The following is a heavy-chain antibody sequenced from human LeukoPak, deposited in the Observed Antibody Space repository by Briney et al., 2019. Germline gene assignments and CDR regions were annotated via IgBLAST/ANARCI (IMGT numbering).Heavy chain of an antibody. D-gene: IGHD3-10*01. J-gene: IGHJ3*02. CDR2: INPNSGGT. V-gene: IGHV1-2*02. CDR1: GYTFTGYY. CDR3: ARIVTMQDAFDI. Sequence: ASVKVSCKASGYTFTGYYMHWVRQAPGQGLEWMGWINPNSGGTNYAQKFQGRVTMTRDTSISTAYMELSRLRSDDTAVYYCARIVTMQDAFDIWGQGTMVTVSS.